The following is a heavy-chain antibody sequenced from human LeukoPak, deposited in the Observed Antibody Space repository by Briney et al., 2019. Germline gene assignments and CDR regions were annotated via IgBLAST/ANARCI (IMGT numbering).Heavy chain of an antibody. CDR2: IMPLFGTA. D-gene: IGHD4-17*01. V-gene: IGHV1-69*05. J-gene: IGHJ5*02. CDR3: ARDVHGDYGSGWFDP. CDR1: GGTFNNSS. Sequence: SVKVSCKTSGGTFNNSSISWVRQAPGQGLEWLGGIMPLFGTAGYAQKFQGRVTITKDESTRTVYLELTSLTSDDTAVYYCARDVHGDYGSGWFDPWGQGTLVSVSS.